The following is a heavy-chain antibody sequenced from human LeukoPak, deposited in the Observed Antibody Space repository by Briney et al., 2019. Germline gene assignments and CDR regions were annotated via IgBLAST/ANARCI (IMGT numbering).Heavy chain of an antibody. Sequence: GGSLRLSCAASGFTFSSYGMHWVRQAPGKGLEWVAVIWYDGSNKYYADSVKGRFTISRDNSKNTLYLQMNSLRAGDTAVYYCVKARGIAAADYWGQGTLVTVSS. V-gene: IGHV3-33*06. CDR2: IWYDGSNK. CDR1: GFTFSSYG. D-gene: IGHD6-13*01. CDR3: VKARGIAAADY. J-gene: IGHJ4*02.